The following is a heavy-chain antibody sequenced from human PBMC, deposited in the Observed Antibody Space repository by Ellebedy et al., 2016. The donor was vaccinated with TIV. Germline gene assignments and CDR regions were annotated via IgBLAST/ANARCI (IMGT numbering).Heavy chain of an antibody. CDR1: GFTFSSYS. CDR2: ISDSDTI. Sequence: GESLKISCAASGFTFSSYSMNWVRQAPGKGLEWVSYISDSDTIYYADSVRGRFTISRDKAKTSVYLQMNSLILEDTAVYYCARDAMIWIFDSWGQGTLVTVSS. CDR3: ARDAMIWIFDS. V-gene: IGHV3-48*01. J-gene: IGHJ4*02. D-gene: IGHD3-22*01.